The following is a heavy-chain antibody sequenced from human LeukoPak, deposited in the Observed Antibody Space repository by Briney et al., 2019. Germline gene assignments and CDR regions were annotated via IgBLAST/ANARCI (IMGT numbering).Heavy chain of an antibody. J-gene: IGHJ3*02. Sequence: PSETLSLTCTVSGGSISSSSYYWGWIRQPPGKGLEWIGSIYYSGSTYYNPSLKSRVTISVDTSKNQFSLKLSSVTAADTAVYYCATVGRGYSYGYPLGAFDIWGQGTMATVSS. D-gene: IGHD5-18*01. CDR1: GGSISSSSYY. CDR2: IYYSGST. CDR3: ATVGRGYSYGYPLGAFDI. V-gene: IGHV4-39*07.